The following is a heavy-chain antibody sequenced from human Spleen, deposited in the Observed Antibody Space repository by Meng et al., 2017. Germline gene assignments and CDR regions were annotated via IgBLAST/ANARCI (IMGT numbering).Heavy chain of an antibody. CDR1: GFTFNSYE. CDR3: ASYGDYGLDG. Sequence: GESLKISCAASGFTFNSYEMIWVRQAPGRGLEWVSYISDSGTSIYYADSVKGRFTISRDNAKNSLYLQMNSLRAEDTAVYYCASYGDYGLDGWGQGTLVTVSS. J-gene: IGHJ4*02. CDR2: ISDSGTSI. D-gene: IGHD4-17*01. V-gene: IGHV3-48*03.